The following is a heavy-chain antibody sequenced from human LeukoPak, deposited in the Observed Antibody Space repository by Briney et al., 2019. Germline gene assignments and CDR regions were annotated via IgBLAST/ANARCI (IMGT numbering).Heavy chain of an antibody. CDR1: GFTFSSYA. J-gene: IGHJ3*02. D-gene: IGHD2-15*01. CDR2: ISGSGGST. CDR3: AKSRCSGGSCYLGAFDI. V-gene: IGHV3-23*01. Sequence: GGSLRLSCAASGFTFSSYAMSWVRQAPGKGLEWVSAISGSGGSTYYADSVKGRFTISRDNSKNTLYLQMNSLRAEDTAVYYCAKSRCSGGSCYLGAFDIWGQGTMVTVSS.